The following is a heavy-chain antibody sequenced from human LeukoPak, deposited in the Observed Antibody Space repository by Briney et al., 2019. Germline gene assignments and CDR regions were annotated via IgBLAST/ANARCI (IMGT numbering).Heavy chain of an antibody. Sequence: SETLSLTCTVSGGSISSYYWSWIRQPPGKGLEWIGYIYYSGSTNYNPSLKSRVTISVDTSKNQFSLKLSSVTAADTAVYYCARDRVGSSSPRHYYYYHYMDVWGKGTTVTVSS. CDR3: ARDRVGSSSPRHYYYYHYMDV. J-gene: IGHJ6*03. CDR2: IYYSGST. D-gene: IGHD6-6*01. V-gene: IGHV4-59*01. CDR1: GGSISSYY.